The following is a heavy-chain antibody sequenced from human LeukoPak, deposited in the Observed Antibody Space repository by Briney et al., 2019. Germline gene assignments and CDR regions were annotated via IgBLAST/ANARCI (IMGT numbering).Heavy chain of an antibody. V-gene: IGHV3-74*01. Sequence: GGSLRLSCAASGFTFPPYWMHWVRQAPGKGLVWVSRIGYDGYSTTYADSVKGRFTISRDNSKNTLYLQMNSLRAEDTAVYYCARADSSTPYYYYYMDVWGKGTTVTVSS. CDR2: IGYDGYST. D-gene: IGHD6-13*01. CDR3: ARADSSTPYYYYYMDV. CDR1: GFTFPPYW. J-gene: IGHJ6*03.